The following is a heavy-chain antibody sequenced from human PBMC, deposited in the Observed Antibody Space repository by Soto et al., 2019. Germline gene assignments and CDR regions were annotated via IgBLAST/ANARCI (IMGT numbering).Heavy chain of an antibody. Sequence: ASVKVSCKVSGYTLTELSMHWVRQAPGKGLEWVGGFDPEDGETIYAQKFQGRVTMTEDTSTDTAYMELSSLRSEDTAVYYCATGRRDGYNYVYWGQGTLVTVSS. CDR1: GYTLTELS. D-gene: IGHD5-12*01. J-gene: IGHJ4*02. CDR3: ATGRRDGYNYVY. CDR2: FDPEDGET. V-gene: IGHV1-24*01.